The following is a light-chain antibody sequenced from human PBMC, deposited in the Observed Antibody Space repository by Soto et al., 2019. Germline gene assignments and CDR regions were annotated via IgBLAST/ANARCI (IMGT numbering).Light chain of an antibody. CDR2: AAA. CDR1: QTISSW. CDR3: LQDYSYPLT. V-gene: IGKV1-5*01. J-gene: IGKJ4*01. Sequence: DSHMTKSPSTLSASEGDRVTITCRASQTISSWLAWYQQKPGKAPKLLIYAAATLQIGVPSRFSGSGSGTDFTLTISSLQPEDSATYYCLQDYSYPLTFGGVTKVDIK.